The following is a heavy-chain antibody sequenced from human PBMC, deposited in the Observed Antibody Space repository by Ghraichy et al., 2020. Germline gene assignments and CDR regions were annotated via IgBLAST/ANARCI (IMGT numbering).Heavy chain of an antibody. CDR1: GFTFSNAW. CDR3: TTGHCSSTSCYVGVYYYYYMDV. Sequence: GGSLRLSCAASGFTFSNAWMNWVRQAPGKGLEWVGRIKSKTDGGTTDYAAPVKGRFTISRDDSKNTLYLQMNSLKTEDTAVYYCTTGHCSSTSCYVGVYYYYYMDVWGKGTTVTVSS. CDR2: IKSKTDGGTT. J-gene: IGHJ6*03. V-gene: IGHV3-15*07. D-gene: IGHD2-2*01.